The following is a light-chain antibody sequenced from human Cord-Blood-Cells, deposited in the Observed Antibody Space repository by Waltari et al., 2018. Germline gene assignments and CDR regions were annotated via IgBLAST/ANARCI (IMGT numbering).Light chain of an antibody. CDR2: GKN. CDR1: RPRSYY. Sequence: SSELTQDPAVSVALGQPVRITCQGDRPRSYYASWYQPKPGQAPVLVIYGKNNRPPGIPDRFSGSSSGNTGSLTITGAQAEDEADYYCNSRDSSRNHYAFGTGTKVTV. J-gene: IGLJ1*01. CDR3: NSRDSSRNHYA. V-gene: IGLV3-19*01.